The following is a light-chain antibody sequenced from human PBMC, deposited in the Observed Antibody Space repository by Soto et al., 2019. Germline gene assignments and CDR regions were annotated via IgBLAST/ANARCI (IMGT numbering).Light chain of an antibody. CDR1: QSISNW. V-gene: IGKV1-5*01. CDR3: QQSYTTSIT. CDR2: DAS. Sequence: DIQMTQSPSTLSASVGDRVTITCRASQSISNWLAWYQQKPGKAPKLLIYDASSLESGVPSRFSGSESGTEFTLTISSLQPDDFATYYCQQSYTTSITFGQGTRLEI. J-gene: IGKJ5*01.